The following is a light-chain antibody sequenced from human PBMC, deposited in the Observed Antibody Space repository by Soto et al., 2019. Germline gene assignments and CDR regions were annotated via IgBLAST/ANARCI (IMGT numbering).Light chain of an antibody. CDR1: QSVSSY. J-gene: IGKJ4*01. Sequence: EIVLTQSPATLSLSPGERATLSCRASQSVSSYLAWYQQKPGQAPRLLIYDASNSATGLPARFSGSGSGTDFTLSISSLEPEDFAVYDCQQRSNWPLTCGGGTKVLSK. V-gene: IGKV3-11*01. CDR3: QQRSNWPLT. CDR2: DAS.